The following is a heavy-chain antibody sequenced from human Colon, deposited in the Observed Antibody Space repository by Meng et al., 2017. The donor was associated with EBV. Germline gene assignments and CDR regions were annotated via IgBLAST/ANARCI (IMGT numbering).Heavy chain of an antibody. V-gene: IGHV4-34*01. D-gene: IGHD4-17*01. CDR1: VGSFSGYY. CDR3: ARYRLQNDYGDQLYYFDY. Sequence: QVQLQQWGAGLFKPSEXLSLTCAGYVGSFSGYYWTWIRQPPGKGLEWIGEINHSGSTNYNPSLKSRVTISVDTSKNQFSLKVTSVTAADTAVYYCARYRLQNDYGDQLYYFDYLGQGSLVTVSS. CDR2: INHSGST. J-gene: IGHJ4*02.